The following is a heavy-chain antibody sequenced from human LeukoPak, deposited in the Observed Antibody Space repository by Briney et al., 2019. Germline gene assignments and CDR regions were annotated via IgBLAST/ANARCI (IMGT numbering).Heavy chain of an antibody. CDR3: ARGQYYYDSSGHPLFDP. CDR1: GGSISGYY. CDR2: IYTTGST. J-gene: IGHJ5*02. D-gene: IGHD3-22*01. Sequence: SETLSLTCTVSGGSISGYYWSWIRQSAGKGLEWIGHIYTTGSTNYNPSFKSRVTMSVDTSKNQFSLKLSSVTAADTAVYYCARGQYYYDSSGHPLFDPWGQGTLVTVSS. V-gene: IGHV4-4*07.